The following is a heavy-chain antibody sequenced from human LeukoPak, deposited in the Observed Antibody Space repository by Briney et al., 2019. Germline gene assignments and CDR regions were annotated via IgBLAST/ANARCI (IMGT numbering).Heavy chain of an antibody. J-gene: IGHJ2*01. D-gene: IGHD3-10*01. Sequence: GASVKVSCKASEYTFTGYYLHWVRQAPGQGLEWMGRFNPNSGGTEYEQKFQGRVTMTRDTSISTAYMELSSLRSDDTAVYYCARERTYYYFDLWGRDTLVTVSS. V-gene: IGHV1-2*06. CDR1: EYTFTGYY. CDR2: FNPNSGGT. CDR3: ARERTYYYFDL.